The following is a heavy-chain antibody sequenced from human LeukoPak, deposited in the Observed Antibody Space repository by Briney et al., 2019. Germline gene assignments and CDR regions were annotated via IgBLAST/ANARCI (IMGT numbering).Heavy chain of an antibody. CDR1: GDSLTNFY. J-gene: IGHJ5*01. D-gene: IGHD1-26*01. Sequence: PSETLSLTCTVSGDSLTNFYWSWIRQPAGKELEWIGRVYTNERTKYDPSLKSRLTMSVDTSSNQVFLRLTSVSAADTAVYYCARHVGFPARFDSWGQGILVTVSS. CDR2: VYTNERT. V-gene: IGHV4-4*07. CDR3: ARHVGFPARFDS.